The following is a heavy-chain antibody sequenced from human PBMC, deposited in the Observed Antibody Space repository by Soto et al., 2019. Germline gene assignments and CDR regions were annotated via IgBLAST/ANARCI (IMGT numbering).Heavy chain of an antibody. Sequence: QVQLQQWGAGLLKPSETLSLTCAVYGGSVNSGNYYWSWIRQPPGKGLEWIGEMSHSGGTHFNPSLKGRVTISVDTSKNQFSLKTSSVTAADTALYYCARVERGTATTVVDAFDIWGPGTLVTVSS. CDR2: MSHSGGT. CDR3: ARVERGTATTVVDAFDI. D-gene: IGHD1-1*01. CDR1: GGSVNSGNYY. V-gene: IGHV4-34*01. J-gene: IGHJ3*02.